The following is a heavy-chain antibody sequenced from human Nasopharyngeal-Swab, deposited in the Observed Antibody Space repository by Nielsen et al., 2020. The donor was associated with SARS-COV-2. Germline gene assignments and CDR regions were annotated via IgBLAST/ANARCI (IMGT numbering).Heavy chain of an antibody. D-gene: IGHD5-24*01. V-gene: IGHV1-18*01. CDR3: ARDSPDGYNSH. J-gene: IGHJ4*02. CDR1: GYTFTSYD. CDR2: ISAYNGNT. Sequence: ASVKVSCKASGYTFTSYDINWVRQATGQGLEWMGWISAYNGNTNYAQKLQGRVTMTTDTSTSTAYMELRSLRSDDTAVYYCARDSPDGYNSHWGQGTLVTVSS.